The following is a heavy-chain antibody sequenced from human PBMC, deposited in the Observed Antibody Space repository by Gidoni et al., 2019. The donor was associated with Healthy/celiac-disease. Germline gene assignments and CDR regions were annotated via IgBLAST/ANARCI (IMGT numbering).Heavy chain of an antibody. J-gene: IGHJ5*02. CDR1: GYTFTSYY. CDR2: INPSGGST. Sequence: QVQLVQSGAEVKKPGASVKVSCKASGYTFTSYYMPWVRQAPGQGLEWMGIINPSGGSTSYAQKFQGRVTMTRDTSTSTVYMELSSLRSEDTAVYYCAGSIVGANWFDPWGQGTLVTVSS. V-gene: IGHV1-46*01. CDR3: AGSIVGANWFDP. D-gene: IGHD1-26*01.